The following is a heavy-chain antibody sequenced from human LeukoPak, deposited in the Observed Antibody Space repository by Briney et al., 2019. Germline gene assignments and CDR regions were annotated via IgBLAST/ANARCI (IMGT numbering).Heavy chain of an antibody. CDR3: ARQQIQLINCFDY. CDR2: IYYSGST. D-gene: IGHD5-18*01. V-gene: IGHV4-39*01. J-gene: IGHJ4*02. CDR1: GGSISSSSYY. Sequence: SEPLSLTCTVSGGSISSSSYYWGWSRQPPGKGLGWLGSIYYSGSTYYNPSLKSRVTISVDTSKNQFSLKLSSVTAADTAVYYCARQQIQLINCFDYWGQGTLVTVSS.